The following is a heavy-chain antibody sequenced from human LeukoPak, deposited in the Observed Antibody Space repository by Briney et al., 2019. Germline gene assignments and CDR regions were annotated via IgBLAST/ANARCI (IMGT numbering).Heavy chain of an antibody. D-gene: IGHD3-10*01. V-gene: IGHV3-23*01. CDR2: ISGSGGST. Sequence: SGGSLRLSCAASGFTFSSYAMSWVRQAPGKGLEWVSAISGSGGSTYYADSVKGRFTISRDNSKNTLYLQMNSLRAEDTAIYYCAKDGAMVRGVIGYFQHWGQGTLVTVSS. CDR3: AKDGAMVRGVIGYFQH. CDR1: GFTFSSYA. J-gene: IGHJ1*01.